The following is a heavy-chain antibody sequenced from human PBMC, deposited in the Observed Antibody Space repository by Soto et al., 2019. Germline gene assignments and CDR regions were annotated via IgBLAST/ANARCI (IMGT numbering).Heavy chain of an antibody. Sequence: ASVEVSCKXSGYAFTNNYMHWVRQAPGQGPEWMGMINPSGGSTNYAQKFQGRVTMTRDTSTSTVYMELSSLRSDDTAVYYCAKDNSYYAMDVWGQGTTVTV. CDR1: GYAFTNNY. J-gene: IGHJ6*02. CDR2: INPSGGST. V-gene: IGHV1-46*01. CDR3: AKDNSYYAMDV.